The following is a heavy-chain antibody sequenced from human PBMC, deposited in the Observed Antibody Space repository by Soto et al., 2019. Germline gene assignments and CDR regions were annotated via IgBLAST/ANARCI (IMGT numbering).Heavy chain of an antibody. CDR1: GGSVSSGSFY. Sequence: QVQLQESGPGLVKPSETLSLTCTVSGGSVSSGSFYWSWIRPPPGMGLEWIGFVHYIGRTNYNPSLKSRVALSVDTSKNQFSLTLSSVTAADTAVDYCAAGYSNSIFDPWGQGTLVTVAS. CDR2: VHYIGRT. J-gene: IGHJ5*02. D-gene: IGHD6-13*01. V-gene: IGHV4-61*01. CDR3: AAGYSNSIFDP.